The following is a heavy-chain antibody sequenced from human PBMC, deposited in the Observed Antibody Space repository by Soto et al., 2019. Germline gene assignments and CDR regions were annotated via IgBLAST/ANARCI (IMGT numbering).Heavy chain of an antibody. J-gene: IGHJ3*02. CDR2: ITGSGGST. CDR1: GFTFSTYA. CDR3: ASYYLVSGRHDTDFDT. Sequence: GVSLRLSCATSGFTFSTYAMSWVPQAPGKGLEWVSAITGSGGSTYYADSVKGRFTISRDNSKNTLYLQMNSLRAEDAALYYCASYYLVSGRHDTDFDTWGQETMLTVSS. V-gene: IGHV3-23*01. D-gene: IGHD3-10*01.